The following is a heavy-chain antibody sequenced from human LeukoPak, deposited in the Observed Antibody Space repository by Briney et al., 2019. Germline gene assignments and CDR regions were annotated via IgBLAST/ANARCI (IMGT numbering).Heavy chain of an antibody. CDR1: GFTFSGYD. J-gene: IGHJ4*02. CDR3: AKASAIDY. Sequence: QPGGTLRLYCAASGFTFSGYDMHWVRQAPGKGLEWVAFIRYDGSNKYYTDSVKGRFTISRDNSKNTLYLQMNSLRPEDTAVYYCAKASAIDYWGQGTLVTVSS. CDR2: IRYDGSNK. V-gene: IGHV3-30*02.